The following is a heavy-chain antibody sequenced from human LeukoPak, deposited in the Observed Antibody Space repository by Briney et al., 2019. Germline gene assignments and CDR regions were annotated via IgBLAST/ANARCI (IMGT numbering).Heavy chain of an antibody. CDR2: IYYSGST. Sequence: SETLSLTCTVSGGSISSSSYYWGWIRQPPGKGLEWIGSIYYSGSTYYNPSLKSRVSISVHTSKNQFSLKLRSVTAADTAVYYCARGQAAAGTPHYDAFDIWGQGTMVTVSS. J-gene: IGHJ3*02. V-gene: IGHV4-39*01. CDR3: ARGQAAAGTPHYDAFDI. D-gene: IGHD6-13*01. CDR1: GGSISSSSYY.